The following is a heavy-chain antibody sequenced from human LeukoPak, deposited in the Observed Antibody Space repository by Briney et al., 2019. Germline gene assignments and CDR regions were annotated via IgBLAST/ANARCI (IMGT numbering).Heavy chain of an antibody. Sequence: PGGSLRLSCAASGFTFSGSAMHWVRQASGKGLEWVGRIRSKANSYATAYAASVKGRFTTSRDDSKNTAYLQMNSLKTEDTAVYYCTSSGYSSSWYPRQIDYWGQGTLVTVSS. CDR1: GFTFSGSA. CDR2: IRSKANSYAT. D-gene: IGHD6-13*01. J-gene: IGHJ4*02. CDR3: TSSGYSSSWYPRQIDY. V-gene: IGHV3-73*01.